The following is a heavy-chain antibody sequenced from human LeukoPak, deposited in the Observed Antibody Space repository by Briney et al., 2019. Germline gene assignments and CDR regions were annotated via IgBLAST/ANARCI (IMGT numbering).Heavy chain of an antibody. CDR3: AKVATYYYGSGSPHDAFDI. D-gene: IGHD3-10*01. J-gene: IGHJ3*02. V-gene: IGHV3-23*01. Sequence: GGSLRLSCAASGFTFSSYAMSWVRQAPGKGLEWVSAISGSGGSTYYADSVKGRFTISRDNSKNTLYLQMDSLRAEDTAVCYCAKVATYYYGSGSPHDAFDIWGQGTMVTVSS. CDR2: ISGSGGST. CDR1: GFTFSSYA.